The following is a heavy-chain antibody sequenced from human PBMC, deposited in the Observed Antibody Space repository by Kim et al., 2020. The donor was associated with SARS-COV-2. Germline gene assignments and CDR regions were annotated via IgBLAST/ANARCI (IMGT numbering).Heavy chain of an antibody. D-gene: IGHD3-10*01. CDR2: INPNSGGT. Sequence: ASVKVSCKASGYTFTGYYMHWVRQAPGQGLEWMGRINPNSGGTNYAQKFQGRVTMTRDTSISTAYMELSRLRSDDTAVYYCARGGMVRGVIDGGNWFDPWGQGTLVTVSS. CDR1: GYTFTGYY. CDR3: ARGGMVRGVIDGGNWFDP. J-gene: IGHJ5*02. V-gene: IGHV1-2*06.